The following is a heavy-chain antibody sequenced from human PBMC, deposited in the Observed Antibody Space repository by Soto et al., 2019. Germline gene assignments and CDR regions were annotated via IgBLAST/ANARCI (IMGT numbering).Heavy chain of an antibody. CDR3: ARDTWGDDYSNFGDDY. CDR2: IIPILGIA. J-gene: IGHJ4*02. D-gene: IGHD4-4*01. V-gene: IGHV1-69*04. CDR1: GGTFSSYT. Sequence: ASVKVSCKASGGTFSSYTISWVRQAPGQGLEWMGRIIPILGIANYAQKFQGRVTITADKSTSTAYMELSSLRSEDTAVYYCARDTWGDDYSNFGDDYWGQGTLVTVSS.